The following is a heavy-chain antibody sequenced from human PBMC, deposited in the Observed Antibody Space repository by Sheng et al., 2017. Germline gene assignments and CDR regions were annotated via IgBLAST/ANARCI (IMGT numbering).Heavy chain of an antibody. V-gene: IGHV3-30*04. CDR3: ARRLFCSGGSCSTRYYDYGLDV. CDR1: GFTFGNHA. Sequence: QVQLVESGGGVVQPGRSLRLSCAASGFTFGNHAMHWVRQAPGKGLEWVAVISYDGSNKYYADSVKGRFTISRDSSKNTLYLQMNSLRAEDTGVYYCARRLFCSGGSCSTRYYDYGLDVWGQGTTVTVSS. D-gene: IGHD2-15*01. CDR2: ISYDGSNK. J-gene: IGHJ6*02.